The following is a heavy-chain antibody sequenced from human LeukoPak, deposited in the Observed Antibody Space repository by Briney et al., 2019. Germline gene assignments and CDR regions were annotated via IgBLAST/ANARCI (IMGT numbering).Heavy chain of an antibody. J-gene: IGHJ4*02. Sequence: PSETLSLTCAVYGGSFSGYYWSWIRQPPGKGLEWMGEINHSGSTNYNPSLKSRVTISVDTSKNQFSLKLSSVTAADTAVYYCARLDCSGGSCYMDYWGQGTLVTVSS. V-gene: IGHV4-34*01. CDR1: GGSFSGYY. CDR3: ARLDCSGGSCYMDY. CDR2: INHSGST. D-gene: IGHD2-15*01.